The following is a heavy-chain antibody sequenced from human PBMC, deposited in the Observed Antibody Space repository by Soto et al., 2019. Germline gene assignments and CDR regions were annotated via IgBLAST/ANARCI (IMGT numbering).Heavy chain of an antibody. V-gene: IGHV1-69*12. CDR2: IIPIFGTA. D-gene: IGHD2-15*01. CDR1: GGTFNSYA. Sequence: QVQLVQSGAEVKKPGSSVQVSCKASGGTFNSYAFSWVRQAPGQGLEWMGGIIPIFGTADYAQKFQGRVTIPADEATGAAHVVLTSLRSAGTAVYYCASWWKQAVIGGNYYYGIDVWGQGPTVTV. J-gene: IGHJ6*02. CDR3: ASWWKQAVIGGNYYYGIDV.